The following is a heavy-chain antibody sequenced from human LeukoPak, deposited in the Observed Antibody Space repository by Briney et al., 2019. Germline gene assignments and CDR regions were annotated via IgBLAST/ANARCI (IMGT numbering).Heavy chain of an antibody. CDR2: NNPNSGGT. CDR3: ARAETRYYLDY. CDR1: GFTFTGYY. Sequence: ASVKVSCKASGFTFTGYYMHWVRQAPGQGLEWMGWNNPNSGGTDYAQKFQGRVTMTRDTSISTAYMDLSRLRSDDTAVYYCARAETRYYLDYWGQGTLVTVSS. J-gene: IGHJ4*02. V-gene: IGHV1-2*02. D-gene: IGHD5-24*01.